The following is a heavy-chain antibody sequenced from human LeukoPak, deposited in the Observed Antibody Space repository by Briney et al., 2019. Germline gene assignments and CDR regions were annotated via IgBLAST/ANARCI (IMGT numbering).Heavy chain of an antibody. CDR1: GGSISSGGYY. CDR2: IYTTGTT. Sequence: SETLSLTCSVSGGSISSGGYYWNWIRQPAGKGLEWIGRIYTTGTTDYNPSLKSRVTIFQDTSKNQFSLKLTSVTAADTAVYYCARQYGSTWEYNWFDPSGPGTLVTLSS. V-gene: IGHV4-61*02. D-gene: IGHD6-13*01. CDR3: ARQYGSTWEYNWFDP. J-gene: IGHJ5*02.